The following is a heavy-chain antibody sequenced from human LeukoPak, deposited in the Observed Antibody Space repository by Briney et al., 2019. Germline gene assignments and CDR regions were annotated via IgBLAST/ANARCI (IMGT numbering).Heavy chain of an antibody. V-gene: IGHV4-39*07. CDR3: ARDDTGILGANSGVWGY. Sequence: SETLSLTCTVSGGSISSSSYYWGWIRQPPGKGLEWIGSIYYSGSTYYNPSLKSRVTISVDTSKNQCSLQLSSETAADTAVYYCARDDTGILGANSGVWGYWGQGTLVTVSS. D-gene: IGHD1-26*01. CDR1: GGSISSSSYY. CDR2: IYYSGST. J-gene: IGHJ4*02.